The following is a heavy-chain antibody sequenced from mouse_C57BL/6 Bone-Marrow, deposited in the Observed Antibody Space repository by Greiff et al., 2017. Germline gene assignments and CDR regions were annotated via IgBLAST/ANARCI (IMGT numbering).Heavy chain of an antibody. CDR2: INPNNGGT. CDR3: ARVLYYYGSSYGFAY. J-gene: IGHJ3*01. D-gene: IGHD1-1*01. Sequence: VQLQQSGPELVKPGASVKIPCKASGYTFTDYNMDWVKQSHGKSLEWIGDINPNNGGTIYNQKFKGKATLTVDKSSSTAYMELRSLTSEDTAVYYGARVLYYYGSSYGFAYWGQGTLVTVSA. CDR1: GYTFTDYN. V-gene: IGHV1-18*01.